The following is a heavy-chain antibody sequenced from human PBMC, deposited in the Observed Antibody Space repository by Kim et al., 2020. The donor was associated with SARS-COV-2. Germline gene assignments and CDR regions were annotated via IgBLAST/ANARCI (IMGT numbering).Heavy chain of an antibody. V-gene: IGHV3-23*01. CDR3: AGTWGVWFGELLSMTPGPFDI. CDR2: ISGSGGST. CDR1: GFTFSSYA. Sequence: GGSLRLSCAASGFTFSSYAMSWVRQAPGKGLEWFSAISGSGGSTYYADSVKGRFTISRDNSKNTLYLQMNSLRAEDTAVYYCAGTWGVWFGELLSMTPGPFDIWGQGTMVTVSS. J-gene: IGHJ3*02. D-gene: IGHD3-10*01.